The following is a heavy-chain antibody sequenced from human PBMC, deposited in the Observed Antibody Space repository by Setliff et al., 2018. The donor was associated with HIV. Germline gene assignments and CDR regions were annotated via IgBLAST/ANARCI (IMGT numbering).Heavy chain of an antibody. V-gene: IGHV4-4*09. Sequence: PSETLSLTCTVSGGSISSYYWSRIRQPPGKGLEWIGYIYTSGRPNYNHSLRTRVIISLDTSNQFSLKLSSVTAADAAGYYCARSPSYRSSWEYYFDYWGQGILVTVSS. D-gene: IGHD6-13*01. CDR2: IYTSGRP. CDR3: ARSPSYRSSWEYYFDY. CDR1: GGSISSYY. J-gene: IGHJ4*02.